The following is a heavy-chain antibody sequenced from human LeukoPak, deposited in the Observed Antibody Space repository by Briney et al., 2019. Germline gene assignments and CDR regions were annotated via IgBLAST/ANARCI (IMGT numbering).Heavy chain of an antibody. CDR2: INHSGST. D-gene: IGHD6-19*01. CDR3: ARGPDSSGWYV. V-gene: IGHV4-34*01. J-gene: IGHJ6*02. CDR1: GGSFSGYY. Sequence: SETLSLTCAVYGGSFSGYYWSWIRQPPGKGLEWIGEINHSGSTNYNPSLKSRVTISVDTSKNQFSLKLGSVTAADTAVYYCARGPDSSGWYVWGQGTTVTVSS.